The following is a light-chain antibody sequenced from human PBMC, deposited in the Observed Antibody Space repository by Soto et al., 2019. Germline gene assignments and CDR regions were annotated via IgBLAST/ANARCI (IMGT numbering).Light chain of an antibody. V-gene: IGKV3-11*01. J-gene: IGKJ3*01. CDR1: QSVSSY. CDR3: QQRSNWPPGAT. Sequence: EIVLTQSPATLSLSPGERATLSCRASQSVSSYLAWYQQKPGQAPRLLIYDASNRATGIPARFSGSGSGTDFNLTISSLGPEDFAVYYCQQRSNWPPGATFGPGTKVDIK. CDR2: DAS.